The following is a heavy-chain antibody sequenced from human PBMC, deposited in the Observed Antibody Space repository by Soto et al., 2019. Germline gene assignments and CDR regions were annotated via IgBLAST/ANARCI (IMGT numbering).Heavy chain of an antibody. CDR1: CGSISSSNW. D-gene: IGHD3-22*01. J-gene: IGHJ4*02. CDR3: ARLGGYYQALDS. CDR2: IYHSGST. V-gene: IGHV4-4*02. Sequence: SETLSLTCAVSCGSISSSNWWSWVRQPPGKGLEWIGEIYHSGSTNYNPSLKSRVTISVDKSKNQFSLKLSSVTAADTAVYYCARLGGYYQALDSWGQGTVVTVSS.